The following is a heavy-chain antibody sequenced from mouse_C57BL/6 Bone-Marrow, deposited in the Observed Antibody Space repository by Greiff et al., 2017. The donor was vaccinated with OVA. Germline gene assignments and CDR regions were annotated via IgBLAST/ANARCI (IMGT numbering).Heavy chain of an antibody. D-gene: IGHD2-14*01. CDR3: AREGYYYCDY. CDR1: GYSITSGYY. Sequence: EVQLQESGPGLVKPSQSLSLPCSVTGYSITSGYYWNWIRQFPANKLEWMGYISYDGSNNYNPSLKNRISITRDPSKNQFFLKLNSVTNEDTATYYCAREGYYYCDYWGQGTTLTVSS. CDR2: ISYDGSN. J-gene: IGHJ2*01. V-gene: IGHV3-6*01.